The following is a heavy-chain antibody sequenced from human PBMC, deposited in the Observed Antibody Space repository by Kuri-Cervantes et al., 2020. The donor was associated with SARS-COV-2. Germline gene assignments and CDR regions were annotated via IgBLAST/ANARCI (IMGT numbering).Heavy chain of an antibody. CDR1: GFTFSSYP. D-gene: IGHD3-9*01. CDR2: ISGSGGTT. J-gene: IGHJ4*02. V-gene: IGHV3-23*01. CDR3: ARDISGLYFDY. Sequence: LSLTCAASGFTFSSYPMTWVRQAPGKGLEWVSGISGSGGTTNYADSVKGRFTISRDNSKNTLYLQMNSLRAEDTAVYYCARDISGLYFDYWGQGTLVTVSS.